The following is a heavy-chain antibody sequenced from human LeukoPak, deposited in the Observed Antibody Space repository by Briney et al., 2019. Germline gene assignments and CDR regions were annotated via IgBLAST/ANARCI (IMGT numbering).Heavy chain of an antibody. CDR2: IYYSGST. CDR1: GGSISSSSYY. J-gene: IGHJ3*02. Sequence: SETLSLTCTVSGGSISSSSYYWGWIRQPPGKRLEWIGSIYYSGSTYYNPSLKSRVTISVDTSKNQFSLKLSSVTAAGTAVYYCARHDTMIGVAYAFDIWGQGTMVTVSS. V-gene: IGHV4-39*01. CDR3: ARHDTMIGVAYAFDI. D-gene: IGHD3-22*01.